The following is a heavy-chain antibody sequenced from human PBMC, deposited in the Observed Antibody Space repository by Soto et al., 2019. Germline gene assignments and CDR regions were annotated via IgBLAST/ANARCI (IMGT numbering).Heavy chain of an antibody. CDR2: IYYSGST. CDR3: ARHVVVVAAYDY. J-gene: IGHJ4*02. CDR1: GGSISSYY. V-gene: IGHV4-59*01. Sequence: PSETLSLNCTVSGGSISSYYWSWIRQPPGKGLEWIGYIYYSGSTNYNPSLKSRVTISVDTSKNQFSLKLSSVTAADTAVYYCARHVVVVAAYDYWGQGTLVTVSS. D-gene: IGHD2-15*01.